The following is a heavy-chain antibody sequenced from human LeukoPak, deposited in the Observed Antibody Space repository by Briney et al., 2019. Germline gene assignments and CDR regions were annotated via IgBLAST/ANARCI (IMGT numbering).Heavy chain of an antibody. CDR2: ISYDGSNK. D-gene: IGHD4-23*01. CDR1: GFTFSTYG. CDR3: AKEVIGKVYFEH. Sequence: GGSLRPSCAASGFTFSTYGMHWVRQAPGKGLEWVVVISYDGSNKFYADSVRGRFTISRDNSKNTMYLQMSGLRPEDTAVYYCAKEVIGKVYFEHWGQGALLTVSS. J-gene: IGHJ4*02. V-gene: IGHV3-30*18.